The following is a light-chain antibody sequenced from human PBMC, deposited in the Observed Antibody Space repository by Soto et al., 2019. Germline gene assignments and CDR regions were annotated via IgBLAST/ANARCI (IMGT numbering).Light chain of an antibody. V-gene: IGKV3D-20*02. CDR3: QQRSNWPPTWT. J-gene: IGKJ1*01. CDR1: QSISSSF. CDR2: GAS. Sequence: EIVLTQSPGILSLSPGERASLSCGASQSISSSFLAWYQQKPGQAPRLLIYGASTRATGIPARFSGSGSGTDFTLTISSLEPEDFAVYYCQQRSNWPPTWTFGQGTKVDI.